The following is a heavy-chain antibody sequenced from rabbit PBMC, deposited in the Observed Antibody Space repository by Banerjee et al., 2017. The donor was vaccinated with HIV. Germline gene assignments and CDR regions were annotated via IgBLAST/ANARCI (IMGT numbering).Heavy chain of an antibody. CDR1: GFDFSSYG. D-gene: IGHD1-1*01. CDR3: VRLYASSSGYYMGIGHNL. Sequence: QEQLVESGGGLVQPGGSLKLSCKASGFDFSSYGVSWVRQAPGKGLEWIGYIDPVFGSTYYASWVNGRFTISSHNAQNTLYLQLNSLTAADTATYFCVRLYASSSGYYMGIGHNLWGPGTLVTVS. CDR2: IDPVFGST. J-gene: IGHJ4*01. V-gene: IGHV1S47*01.